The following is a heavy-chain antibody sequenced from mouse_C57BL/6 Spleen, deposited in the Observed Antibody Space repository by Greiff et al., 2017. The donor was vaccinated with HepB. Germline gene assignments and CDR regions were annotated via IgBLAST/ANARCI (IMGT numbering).Heavy chain of an antibody. CDR1: GFTFSDYG. D-gene: IGHD2-3*01. J-gene: IGHJ2*01. Sequence: EVQGVESGGGLVKPGGSLKLSCAASGFTFSDYGMHWVRQAPEKGLEWVAYISSGSSTIYYADTVKGRFTISRDNAKNTLFLQMTSLRSEDTAMYYCARWIYDGYYDYFDYWGQGTTLTVSS. CDR3: ARWIYDGYYDYFDY. V-gene: IGHV5-17*01. CDR2: ISSGSSTI.